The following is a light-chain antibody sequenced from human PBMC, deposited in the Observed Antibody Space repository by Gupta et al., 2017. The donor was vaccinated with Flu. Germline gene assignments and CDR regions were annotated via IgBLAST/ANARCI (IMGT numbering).Light chain of an antibody. V-gene: IGLV2-14*02. CDR2: EVT. CDR1: SSDVGSDNC. CDR3: GSYTTSTNMV. Sequence: WIINSCNGTSSDVGSDNCGSWYQQYSGKAPKLMIYEVTERPSGVSNRFSGSKAGNTASLTXSXLQAEDXSDYYCGSYTTSTNMVFGGGTKLTVL. J-gene: IGLJ3*02.